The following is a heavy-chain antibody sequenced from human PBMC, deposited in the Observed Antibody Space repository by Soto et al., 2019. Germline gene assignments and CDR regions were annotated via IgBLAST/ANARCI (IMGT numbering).Heavy chain of an antibody. CDR2: LSGSGGST. V-gene: IGHV3-23*01. D-gene: IGHD3-16*01. J-gene: IGHJ4*01. CDR3: AKDLRDWGFFDY. Sequence: VQLLESGGGLVQPGGSLRLSCAASGFSFHTYAMGWVRQAPGKGLEWVSSLSGSGGSTNYADSVKGRFTISRDNSKDTLYLQMNNMRADDTAMYYCAKDLRDWGFFDYWGLRPMVTVSS. CDR1: GFSFHTYA.